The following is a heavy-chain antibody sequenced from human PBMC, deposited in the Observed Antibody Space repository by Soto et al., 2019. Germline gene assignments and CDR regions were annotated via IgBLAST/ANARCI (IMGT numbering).Heavy chain of an antibody. CDR2: VFYGGT. V-gene: IGHV4-28*01. D-gene: IGHD3-16*01. Sequence: AASMSLRCGVCGAGLTSSNSWSWIRKSPDKGLEWLVYVFYGGTDYNPSLGGRVSMSVETSKSQFSLKLTSVTVADTAVYYCASYRGALYFESWGPGILVTVSS. J-gene: IGHJ4*02. CDR1: GAGLTSSNS. CDR3: ASYRGALYFES.